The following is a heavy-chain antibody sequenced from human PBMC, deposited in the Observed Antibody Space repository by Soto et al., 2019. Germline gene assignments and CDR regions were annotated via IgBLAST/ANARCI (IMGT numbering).Heavy chain of an antibody. CDR2: FDREDGET. V-gene: IGHV1-24*01. J-gene: IGHJ6*02. CDR1: GYTLTELS. Sequence: ASVKVSCKVSGYTLTELSMHWVRQAPGKGLEGMGGFDREDGETIYTQKYQGRVTMTEDTATDTAYMELRSLRSEEKAVYNCACPSLLQLGEYYSSYYGIDFWGQGPTVTVSS. D-gene: IGHD3-3*01. CDR3: ACPSLLQLGEYYSSYYGIDF.